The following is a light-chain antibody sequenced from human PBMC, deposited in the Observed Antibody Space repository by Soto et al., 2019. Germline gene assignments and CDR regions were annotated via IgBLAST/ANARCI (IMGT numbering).Light chain of an antibody. CDR1: SSDVGGSNY. CDR3: QSYDSSLSGSKV. J-gene: IGLJ3*02. Sequence: QSVLTQPASVSGSPGQSITISCTGTSSDVGGSNYVSWYQQLPGKAPKLMIYDVSDRPSGVSNRFSGSKSGNTASLAITGLQAEDEADYYCQSYDSSLSGSKVFGGGTKVTVL. V-gene: IGLV2-14*01. CDR2: DVS.